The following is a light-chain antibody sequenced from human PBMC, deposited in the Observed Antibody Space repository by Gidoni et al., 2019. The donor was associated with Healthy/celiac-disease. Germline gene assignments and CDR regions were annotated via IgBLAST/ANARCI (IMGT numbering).Light chain of an antibody. CDR2: ANS. CDR3: QSYDSSLSVV. J-gene: IGLJ2*01. CDR1: SPNIGAGFD. Sequence: QSVLPQPLSVSGAPGQRVTISCTGSSPNIGAGFDVHWYQQLPGTAPKLLIYANSNRPSGVPGRFSGSKSGTSASLAITGLQAEDEADYYCQSYDSSLSVVFGGGTKLAVL. V-gene: IGLV1-40*01.